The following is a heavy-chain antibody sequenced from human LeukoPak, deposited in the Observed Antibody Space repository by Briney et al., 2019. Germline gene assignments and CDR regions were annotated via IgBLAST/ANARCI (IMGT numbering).Heavy chain of an antibody. J-gene: IGHJ4*02. D-gene: IGHD3-22*01. V-gene: IGHV3-23*01. CDR3: AKVDSRNYYEILDY. Sequence: PGGSLRLSCVASGFSFSSYAMSWVRQAPGKGLEWVSGMGGSGGGTHYADSVKGRFTISRDNSKHTLYLQMNSLRAEDTAVYYCAKVDSRNYYEILDYWGQGTLVIVSS. CDR2: MGGSGGGT. CDR1: GFSFSSYA.